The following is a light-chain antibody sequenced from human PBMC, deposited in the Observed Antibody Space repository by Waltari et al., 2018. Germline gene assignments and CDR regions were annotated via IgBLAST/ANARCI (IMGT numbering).Light chain of an antibody. Sequence: QSALTQPASVSGSPGQSITISCTGTATDIGGYNYVSWYQQHPGKAPKLVIFDVSSRPSGISYRFPASKFGNTASLTISGLQPDDEADYYCCSFTSSSTWVFGGGTKLTVL. CDR2: DVS. J-gene: IGLJ3*02. CDR3: CSFTSSSTWV. CDR1: ATDIGGYNY. V-gene: IGLV2-14*03.